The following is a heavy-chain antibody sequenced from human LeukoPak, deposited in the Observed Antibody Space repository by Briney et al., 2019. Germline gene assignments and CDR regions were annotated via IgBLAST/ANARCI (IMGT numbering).Heavy chain of an antibody. D-gene: IGHD5-18*01. V-gene: IGHV3-9*01. J-gene: IGHJ3*02. CDR1: GFTFDDYA. Sequence: PGRSLRLSCAASGFTFDDYAMHWVRQAPGKGLEWVSGISWNSGSIGHADSVKGRFTISRDNAKNSLYLQMNSLRAEDTALYYCAKEAAMLAFDIWGQGTMVTVSS. CDR2: ISWNSGSI. CDR3: AKEAAMLAFDI.